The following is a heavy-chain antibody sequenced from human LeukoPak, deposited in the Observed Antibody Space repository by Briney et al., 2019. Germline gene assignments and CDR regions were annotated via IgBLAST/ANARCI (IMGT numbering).Heavy chain of an antibody. V-gene: IGHV4-59*01. CDR3: ARDGGDYGDYEGLDY. J-gene: IGHJ4*02. D-gene: IGHD4-17*01. CDR1: GGSISRYY. Sequence: SETLSLTCTVSGGSISRYYWSWIRQPPGKGLEWIGYIYYSGSTNYNPSLKSRVTISVDTSKNQFSPKLSSVTAADTAVYYCARDGGDYGDYEGLDYWGQGTLVTVSS. CDR2: IYYSGST.